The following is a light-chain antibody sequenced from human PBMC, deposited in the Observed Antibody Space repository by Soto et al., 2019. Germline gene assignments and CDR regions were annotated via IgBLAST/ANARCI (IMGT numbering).Light chain of an antibody. V-gene: IGKV1-39*01. CDR2: AAS. J-gene: IGKJ4*01. CDR3: HQSTSDPT. Sequence: DIQMTQSPSSLSASVGDRVTIACRACQSISTYLNWYQQTPGKTPKILLFAASSLKSGVPSRFSGRGSGTDFTLTINSLQLEDFTTYYWHQSTSDPTFGGGTKVEIK. CDR1: QSISTY.